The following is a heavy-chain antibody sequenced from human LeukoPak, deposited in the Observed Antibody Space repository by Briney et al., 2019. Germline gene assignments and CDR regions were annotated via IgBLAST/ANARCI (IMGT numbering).Heavy chain of an antibody. V-gene: IGHV3-15*01. D-gene: IGHD5-18*01. CDR3: TTDPIQLWLWNWFDP. CDR2: IKSKTDGGTT. Sequence: GGSLRLSCAASGFSFSNAWMSWVRQAPGKGLEWVGRIKSKTDGGTTDYAAPVKGRFTISRDDSKNTLYLQMNSLKTEDTAVYDCTTDPIQLWLWNWFDPWGQGTLVTVSS. CDR1: GFSFSNAW. J-gene: IGHJ5*02.